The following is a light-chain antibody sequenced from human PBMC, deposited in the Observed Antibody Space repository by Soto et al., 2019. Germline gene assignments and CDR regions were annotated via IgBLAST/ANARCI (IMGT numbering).Light chain of an antibody. CDR3: QQSSSLPWT. J-gene: IGKJ1*01. CDR1: QGISNF. Sequence: EIVMTQSPATLSVSPGERATLYCRASQGISNFLAWYQQQPGQAPRLLISGASTRATGIPARLSGSGSGTDFTLTISSRQSGDFAVYCCQQSSSLPWTCGQGPKVEIK. V-gene: IGKV3-15*01. CDR2: GAS.